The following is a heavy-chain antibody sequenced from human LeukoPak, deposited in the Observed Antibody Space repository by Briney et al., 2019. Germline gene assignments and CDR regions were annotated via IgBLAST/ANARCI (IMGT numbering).Heavy chain of an antibody. J-gene: IGHJ6*04. CDR1: GFIFTSYG. CDR3: AELGITMIGGV. Sequence: GGSLRLSCAASGFIFTSYGMHWVRQAPGKGLGWVAFIRYDGSIKFYADSVKGRFTISRDNSRNTLYLQMNSLRAEDTAVYYCAELGITMIGGVWGKGTTVTISS. V-gene: IGHV3-30*02. CDR2: IRYDGSIK. D-gene: IGHD3-10*02.